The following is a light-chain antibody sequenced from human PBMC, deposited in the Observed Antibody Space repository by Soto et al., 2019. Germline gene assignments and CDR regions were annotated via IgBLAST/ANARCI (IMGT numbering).Light chain of an antibody. CDR2: DAS. CDR1: QGISNS. CDR3: LQHTNFTLT. V-gene: IGKV1-17*03. Sequence: DIQRTQSPSAMSATVGHRGPITCRASQGISNSLVGFQQKQGKDPKSLIYDASSLPTGVPSRFSGSGSGTDCTITISSLKTEDSATYYCLQHTNFTLTFGQGTRLEIK. J-gene: IGKJ5*01.